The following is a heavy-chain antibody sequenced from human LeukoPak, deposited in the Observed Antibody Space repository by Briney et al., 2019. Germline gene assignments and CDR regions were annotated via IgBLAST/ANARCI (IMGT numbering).Heavy chain of an antibody. V-gene: IGHV4-59*01. J-gene: IGHJ6*02. CDR2: IYYSGST. Sequence: SETLSLTCTVSGGSISSYYWSWIRQPPGKGLEWIGYIYYSGSTNYNPSLKSRVTISVDTSKNPFSLKLSSVTAADTAVYYCARDLLAVAGNAYYYYGMDVWGQGTTVTVSS. CDR3: ARDLLAVAGNAYYYYGMDV. CDR1: GGSISSYY. D-gene: IGHD6-19*01.